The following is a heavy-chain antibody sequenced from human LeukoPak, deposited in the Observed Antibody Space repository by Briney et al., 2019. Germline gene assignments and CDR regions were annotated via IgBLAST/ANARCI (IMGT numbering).Heavy chain of an antibody. J-gene: IGHJ4*02. Sequence: SETLSLTCIVSGGSISSYYWSWIRQPAGKGLEWIGRIYTSETTNYNPSLKSRATMSVDTSKNRFSLKLSSVTAADTAVYYCARGGVATIKDWGQGTLVTVSS. V-gene: IGHV4-4*07. CDR3: ARGGVATIKD. CDR1: GGSISSYY. D-gene: IGHD5-12*01. CDR2: IYTSETT.